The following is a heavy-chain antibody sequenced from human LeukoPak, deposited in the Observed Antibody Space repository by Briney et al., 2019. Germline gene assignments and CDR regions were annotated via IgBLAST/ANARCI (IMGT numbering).Heavy chain of an antibody. CDR2: ISSSSSYI. CDR3: AREYRVSPNWFDP. CDR1: GFTFSSYS. D-gene: IGHD2/OR15-2a*01. V-gene: IGHV3-21*01. J-gene: IGHJ5*02. Sequence: KPGGSLRLSCAASGFTFSSYSMNWVRQAPGKGLEWVSSISSSSSYIYYADSVKGRFTISRDNAKNSLYLQMNSLRAEDTAVYYCAREYRVSPNWFDPWGQGTLVTVSS.